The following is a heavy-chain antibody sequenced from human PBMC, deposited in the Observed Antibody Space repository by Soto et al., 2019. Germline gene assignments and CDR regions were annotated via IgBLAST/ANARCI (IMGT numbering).Heavy chain of an antibody. J-gene: IGHJ6*02. CDR3: ARDPTYYDFWSGSGSYYYYGMDV. Sequence: ASVKVSCKASGYTFTSYAISWVRQAPGQGLEWMGWINTNNGNTNYAQKFQGRVTMTRDTSISTAYMELSRLRSDDTAVYYCARDPTYYDFWSGSGSYYYYGMDVWGRGTTVTVSS. CDR2: INTNNGNT. V-gene: IGHV1-18*01. D-gene: IGHD3-3*01. CDR1: GYTFTSYA.